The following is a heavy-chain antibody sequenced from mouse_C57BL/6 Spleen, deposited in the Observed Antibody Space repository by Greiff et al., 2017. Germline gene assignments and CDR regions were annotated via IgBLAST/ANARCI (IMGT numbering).Heavy chain of an antibody. CDR1: GYTFTSYW. V-gene: IGHV1-50*01. CDR3: ARGFITTVVDPYAMDY. Sequence: QVQLQQSGAELVKPGASVKLSCKASGYTFTSYWMQWVKQRPGQGLEWIGEIDPSDSYTNYNQKFKGKATLTVDTSSSTAYMQLSSLTSEDSAVYYCARGFITTVVDPYAMDYWGQGTSVTVSS. J-gene: IGHJ4*01. D-gene: IGHD1-1*01. CDR2: IDPSDSYT.